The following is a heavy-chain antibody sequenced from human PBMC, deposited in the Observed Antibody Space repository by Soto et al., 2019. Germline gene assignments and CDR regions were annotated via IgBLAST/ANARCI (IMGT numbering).Heavy chain of an antibody. CDR1: GGSINSGAYY. CDR2: IIYSGTT. V-gene: IGHV4-31*03. CDR3: ARGRWDPRFRIPYYFDY. Sequence: QVQLQESGPGLVKPSQTLSLTCIVSGGSINSGAYYWSWIRQHPGKGLEWIGYIIYSGTTYYNPSLKSRGTISVDTSKNQFSLELSSVTAADTAVYHCARGRWDPRFRIPYYFDYWGQGTLVTVSS. J-gene: IGHJ4*02. D-gene: IGHD1-26*01.